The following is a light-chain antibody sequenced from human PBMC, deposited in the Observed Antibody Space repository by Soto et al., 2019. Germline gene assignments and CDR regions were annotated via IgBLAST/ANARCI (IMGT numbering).Light chain of an antibody. CDR3: QHLNSDPLT. V-gene: IGKV3-11*01. J-gene: IGKJ4*01. Sequence: EIVLTQSPANLSLSPGDRATLSCRASQSHGNYLAWYQQKPGQAPRLLIFDASNRATDIPARFSGSGSGTDFTLTISSLEPEDFATYYCQHLNSDPLTFGGGTKVEIK. CDR1: QSHGNY. CDR2: DAS.